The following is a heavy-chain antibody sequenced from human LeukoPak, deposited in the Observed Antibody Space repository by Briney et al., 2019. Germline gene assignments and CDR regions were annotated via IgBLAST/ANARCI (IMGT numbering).Heavy chain of an antibody. CDR3: ARHGNDYDFWSGYYRDY. D-gene: IGHD3-3*01. Sequence: KTSETLSLTCTVSGGSISSSSYYWGWIRQPPGKGLEWIGRIYYSGSTHYNSSLKSRATISVETSNNQCSLKLSSVTAADTAVYYCARHGNDYDFWSGYYRDYWGQGTLVTVSS. CDR2: IYYSGST. V-gene: IGHV4-39*01. J-gene: IGHJ4*02. CDR1: GGSISSSSYY.